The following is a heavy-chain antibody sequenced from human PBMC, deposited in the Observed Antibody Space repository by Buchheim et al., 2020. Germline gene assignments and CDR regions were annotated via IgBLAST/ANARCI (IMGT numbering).Heavy chain of an antibody. CDR1: GFTFSRYG. D-gene: IGHD2-2*01. Sequence: QVQLVESGGGVVQPGRSLRLSCEGSGFTFSRYGMHWVRQAPGKGLEWLAVIWYDGSKKYYANSVKGRFTISRDNSKNTLYLQMNSRRGEDTAVYYCASQPIYCSSASCYDRDWFDPWGQGTL. CDR3: ASQPIYCSSASCYDRDWFDP. V-gene: IGHV3-33*01. J-gene: IGHJ5*02. CDR2: IWYDGSKK.